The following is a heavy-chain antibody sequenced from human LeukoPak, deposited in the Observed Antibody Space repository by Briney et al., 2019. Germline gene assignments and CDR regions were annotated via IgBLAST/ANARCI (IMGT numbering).Heavy chain of an antibody. Sequence: XSGGSISSGGYSWSWLRQPPGRGLEWIGYIYHSGSTYYNPSLKSRVTISVDMSKNQFSLKLSSVTAADTAVYYCAGGGDKIDYWGQGTLVTVSS. V-gene: IGHV4-30-2*01. CDR1: GGSISSGGYS. CDR2: IYHSGST. J-gene: IGHJ4*02. D-gene: IGHD4-23*01. CDR3: AGGGDKIDY.